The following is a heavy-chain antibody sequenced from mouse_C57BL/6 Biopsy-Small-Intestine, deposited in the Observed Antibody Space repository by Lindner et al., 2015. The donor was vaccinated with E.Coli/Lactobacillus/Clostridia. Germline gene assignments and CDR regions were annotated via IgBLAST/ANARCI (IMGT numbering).Heavy chain of an antibody. Sequence: VQLQESGPELVKPGASVKLSCKASGYTFTSYDINWVKQRPGQGLEWIGWIYPRDGSTKYNEKFKGKATLTVDTSSSTAYMELHSLTSEDSAVYFCARSPLYYGSSLFAYWGQGTLVTVSA. CDR2: IYPRDGST. V-gene: IGHV1-85*01. J-gene: IGHJ3*01. CDR1: GYTFTSYD. D-gene: IGHD1-1*01. CDR3: ARSPLYYGSSLFAY.